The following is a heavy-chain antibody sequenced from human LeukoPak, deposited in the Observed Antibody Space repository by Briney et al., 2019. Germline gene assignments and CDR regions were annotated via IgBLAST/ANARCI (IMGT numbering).Heavy chain of an antibody. CDR2: IYSAGAT. V-gene: IGHV3-53*01. J-gene: IGHJ4*02. Sequence: GGSLRLSCAASGFTVSDNYMTWVRQAPGKGLEWVSSIYSAGATHCAESVKGRFTISRDNSKNTLYLQMNSLRAEDTAVYYCAKEIPPGMVGATAYWGQGTLVTVSS. CDR1: GFTVSDNY. CDR3: AKEIPPGMVGATAY. D-gene: IGHD1-26*01.